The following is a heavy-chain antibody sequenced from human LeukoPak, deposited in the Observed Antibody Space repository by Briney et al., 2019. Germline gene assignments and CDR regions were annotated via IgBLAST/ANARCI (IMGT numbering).Heavy chain of an antibody. Sequence: GGSLRLSCAASGXXFTDFAMSWVRQTPGTGLEWVSDISGSGDTTHYADSVKGRFAIFRDNSKNTLYLQMNSLRADDTAVYYCAKDWNGSGAYGGTFDVWGLGTMVTVSS. J-gene: IGHJ3*01. CDR2: ISGSGDTT. D-gene: IGHD6-19*01. CDR1: GXXFTDFA. CDR3: AKDWNGSGAYGGTFDV. V-gene: IGHV3-23*01.